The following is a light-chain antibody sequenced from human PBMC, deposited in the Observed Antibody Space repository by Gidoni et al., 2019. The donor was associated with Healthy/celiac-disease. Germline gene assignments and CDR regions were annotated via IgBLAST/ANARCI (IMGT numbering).Light chain of an antibody. CDR3: QQYDNLFT. J-gene: IGKJ4*01. Sequence: DIQMTQSPSSLSASVGDRVTITCQASQDSSNYLNWYQQKPGKAPKLLIYDASNLETGVPSRCSGSGSGTDFTFTISSLQHEDIATYYCQQYDNLFTVXGXTKVEIK. V-gene: IGKV1-33*01. CDR1: QDSSNY. CDR2: DAS.